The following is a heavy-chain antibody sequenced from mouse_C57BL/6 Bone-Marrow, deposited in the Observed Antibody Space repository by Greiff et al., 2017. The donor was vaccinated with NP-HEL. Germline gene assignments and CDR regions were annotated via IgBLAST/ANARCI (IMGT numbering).Heavy chain of an antibody. Sequence: VKLQESGPGLVKPSQSLFLTCSITGFPITSGYYWIWIRQSPGKPLEWMGYITHSGETFYNPSLQSPISITRETSKNQFFLQLNSVTTEDTAMYYCAGDRRGYWYFDVWGTGTTVTVSS. V-gene: IGHV12-3*01. CDR3: AGDRRGYWYFDV. CDR1: GFPITSGYY. CDR2: ITHSGET. J-gene: IGHJ1*03.